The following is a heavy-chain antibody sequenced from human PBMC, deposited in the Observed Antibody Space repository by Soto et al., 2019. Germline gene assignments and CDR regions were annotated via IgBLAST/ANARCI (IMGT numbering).Heavy chain of an antibody. J-gene: IGHJ6*02. D-gene: IGHD2-2*01. V-gene: IGHV4-31*03. CDR1: GGSISSGGYY. CDR2: IYYSGST. Sequence: QVQLQESGPGLVKPSQTLSLTCTVSGGSISSGGYYWSWIRQHPGKGLEWIGYIYYSGSTYYNPSLKRRVPISVDTSKNQFSLKLRSVTAADTAVYYCARDRGVVVVPAATSHYYYGMDVWGQGTTVTVSS. CDR3: ARDRGVVVVPAATSHYYYGMDV.